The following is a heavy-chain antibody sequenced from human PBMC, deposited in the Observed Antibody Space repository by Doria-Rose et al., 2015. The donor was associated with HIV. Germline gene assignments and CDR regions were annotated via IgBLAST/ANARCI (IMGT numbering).Heavy chain of an antibody. Sequence: FSGYYWTWIRQPPGTGLEWIGEINYSGTTRYNPSLKSRATISVDTSKNQFSLNLTSVTAADTAVYYCTRGVRQLVYYYYMDVWAKGTTVTV. D-gene: IGHD3-10*01. CDR1: FSGYY. CDR3: TRGVRQLVYYYYMDV. V-gene: IGHV4-34*01. CDR2: INYSGTT. J-gene: IGHJ6*03.